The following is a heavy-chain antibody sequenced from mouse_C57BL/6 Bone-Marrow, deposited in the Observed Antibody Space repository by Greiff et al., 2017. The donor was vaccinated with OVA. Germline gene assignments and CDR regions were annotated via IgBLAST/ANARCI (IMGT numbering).Heavy chain of an antibody. Sequence: QVQLQQPGAELVMPGASVKLSCKASGYTFTSYGMHWVKQRPGQGLEWIGEIDPSDGNINSNQKLKGKSTLTVDKSSSTAYIQLSSLTSEDSAVYYCARLGYYGSSLFDYWGQGTTLTVSS. CDR1: GYTFTSYG. V-gene: IGHV1-69*01. CDR3: ARLGYYGSSLFDY. CDR2: IDPSDGNI. D-gene: IGHD1-1*01. J-gene: IGHJ2*01.